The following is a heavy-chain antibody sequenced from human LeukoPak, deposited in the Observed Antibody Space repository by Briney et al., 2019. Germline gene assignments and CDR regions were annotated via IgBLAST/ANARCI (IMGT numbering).Heavy chain of an antibody. CDR3: AGDVGTSGWHTFDY. J-gene: IGHJ4*02. D-gene: IGHD6-19*01. Sequence: SQTLSLTFAISGDSVSSINGAWNWIRQSPSRGLEWLGRTYYRSKWYNDYAVSMRGRITINPDTSKNQFSLQLNSVAPEDTAVYYCAGDVGTSGWHTFDYWGQGTLVSVSS. V-gene: IGHV6-1*01. CDR1: GDSVSSINGA. CDR2: TYYRSKWYN.